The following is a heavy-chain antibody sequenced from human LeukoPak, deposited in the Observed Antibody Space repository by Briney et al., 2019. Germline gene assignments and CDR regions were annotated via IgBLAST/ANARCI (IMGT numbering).Heavy chain of an antibody. CDR2: ISYDGGNK. J-gene: IGHJ5*01. CDR3: SRAGMLSCSSSTCCTSRFDS. CDR1: GFTFSRYA. Sequence: PGGSLRLSCAASGFTFSRYAMQWVRQAPGKGLEWVAVISYDGGNKYYADSVKGRFTISRDNSKNTLFLQMNSLRAEDTAVYYCSRAGMLSCSSSTCCTSRFDSWGQGTLVTVSS. D-gene: IGHD2-2*02. V-gene: IGHV3-30*01.